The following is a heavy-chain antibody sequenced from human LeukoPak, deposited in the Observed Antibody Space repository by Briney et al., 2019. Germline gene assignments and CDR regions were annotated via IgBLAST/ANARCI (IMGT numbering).Heavy chain of an antibody. CDR3: AKAASSSWPSYQYGMDV. V-gene: IGHV3-23*01. D-gene: IGHD6-13*01. CDR1: GFTFSSYA. Sequence: PGGSLRLSCAASGFTFSSYAMSWVRQAPRKGLEWVSAISGSGGSTYCADSVKGRFTISKDNSKNTVYLQMNDLRVDDTAVYYCAKAASSSWPSYQYGMDVWGQGTTVTVSS. J-gene: IGHJ6*02. CDR2: ISGSGGST.